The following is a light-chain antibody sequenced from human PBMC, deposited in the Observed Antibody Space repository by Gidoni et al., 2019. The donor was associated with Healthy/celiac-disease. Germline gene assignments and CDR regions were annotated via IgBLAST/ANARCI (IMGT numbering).Light chain of an antibody. J-gene: IGKJ4*01. V-gene: IGKV4-1*01. CDR2: WAS. Sequence: IMMTQSPAPLAVSLGERATINCKASQSVLYSSNNKNYLAWYQQKPGQPPKLLIYWASTLESGVPDRFSGSGSGTDFTLTISSLQAEDVAVYYCQQYYSTPLTFGGGTKVEIK. CDR1: QSVLYSSNNKNY. CDR3: QQYYSTPLT.